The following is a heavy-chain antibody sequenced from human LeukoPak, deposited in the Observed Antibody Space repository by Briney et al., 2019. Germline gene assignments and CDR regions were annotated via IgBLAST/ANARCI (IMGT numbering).Heavy chain of an antibody. CDR3: VRGRSSGWYLTDY. J-gene: IGHJ4*02. V-gene: IGHV3-33*01. Sequence: GGSLRLSCAASGSTFSTYGMHWVRQAPGKGLEWVAVIWYDGSNKYYADSVKGRFTISRDNSKNTLYLQMNSLRAEDTAVYYCVRGRSSGWYLTDYWGQGTLVTVSS. CDR2: IWYDGSNK. CDR1: GSTFSTYG. D-gene: IGHD6-19*01.